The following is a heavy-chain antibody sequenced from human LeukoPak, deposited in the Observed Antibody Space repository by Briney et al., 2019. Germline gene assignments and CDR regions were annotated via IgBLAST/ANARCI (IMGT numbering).Heavy chain of an antibody. V-gene: IGHV3-11*06. J-gene: IGHJ4*02. CDR1: GFTFSDYY. Sequence: PGGSLRLSCAASGFTFSDYYMSWIRQAPGKGLEWVSYISSSSGYTNYADSVKGRFTISRDNAKNSLYLQMNSLRAEDTAVYYCARAAGPHTAMVLWGRGTLVTVSS. CDR2: ISSSSGYT. D-gene: IGHD5-18*01. CDR3: ARAAGPHTAMVL.